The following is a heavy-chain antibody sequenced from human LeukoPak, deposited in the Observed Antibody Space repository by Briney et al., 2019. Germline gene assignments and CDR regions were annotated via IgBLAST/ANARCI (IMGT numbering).Heavy chain of an antibody. D-gene: IGHD3-22*01. CDR1: GFPFSSYS. Sequence: GGSLRLSCAASGFPFSSYSFNWVRQAPGKGLEWVSSINTVSSYIYYADSVRGRFTISRDNAENSLWLQMNSLRAEDSAVYYCARLRRNSDRSGFYYYYDNWGQGSLVTVSS. CDR3: ARLRRNSDRSGFYYYYDN. J-gene: IGHJ4*02. V-gene: IGHV3-21*01. CDR2: INTVSSYI.